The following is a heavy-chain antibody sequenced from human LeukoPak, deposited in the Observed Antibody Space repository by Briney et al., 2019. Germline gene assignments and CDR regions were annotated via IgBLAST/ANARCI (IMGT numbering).Heavy chain of an antibody. CDR3: ARETSSRYFDY. J-gene: IGHJ4*02. Sequence: ASVKVSCKASGYTFTSYAMHWVRQAPGQRLEWMGWINAGNGNTKYSQKFQGRVTMTRDTSTSTVYMELSSLRSEDTAVYYCARETSSRYFDYWGQGTLVTVSS. CDR2: INAGNGNT. CDR1: GYTFTSYA. V-gene: IGHV1-3*01.